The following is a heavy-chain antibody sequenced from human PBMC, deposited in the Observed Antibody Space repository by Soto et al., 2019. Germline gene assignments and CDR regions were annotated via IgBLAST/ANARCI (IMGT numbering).Heavy chain of an antibody. CDR3: ARDRLREQLGLYYFDY. J-gene: IGHJ4*02. CDR1: GYTFTSYG. CDR2: ISAYNGNT. V-gene: IGHV1-18*04. D-gene: IGHD6-13*01. Sequence: WASVKVSCKASGYTFTSYGISWVRQAPGQGLEWMGWISAYNGNTNYAQKLQGRVTMTTDTSTSTAYMELRSLRSDDTAVYYCARDRLREQLGLYYFDYWGQGTLVTVSS.